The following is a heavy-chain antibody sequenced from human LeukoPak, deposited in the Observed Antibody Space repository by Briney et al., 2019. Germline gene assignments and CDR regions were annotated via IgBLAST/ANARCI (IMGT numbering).Heavy chain of an antibody. CDR2: INPNSGGT. V-gene: IGHV1-2*02. CDR3: ARRGHGDLDY. Sequence: ASVKVSCKASGYTFTAYYMHWVRQAPGHGLEWMGWINPNSGGTNYVQKFQGRVTMTRDTSISTAYMELSRLTSDDTAVYYCARRGHGDLDYWGQGTLVTVSS. J-gene: IGHJ4*02. CDR1: GYTFTAYY. D-gene: IGHD4-17*01.